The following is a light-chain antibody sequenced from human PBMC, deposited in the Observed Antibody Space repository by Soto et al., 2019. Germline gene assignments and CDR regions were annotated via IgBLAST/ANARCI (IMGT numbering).Light chain of an antibody. Sequence: QSVLTQPASVSGSPGQSITISCTGTSSDVGGYNYVSWYQQHPGKAPKLMIYEVSTRPAGVSNRFAGSKAGNTASLTISGLQAEDEADYYCSSDTSSSTLEVFGTGTKVTVL. J-gene: IGLJ1*01. V-gene: IGLV2-14*01. CDR2: EVS. CDR3: SSDTSSSTLEV. CDR1: SSDVGGYNY.